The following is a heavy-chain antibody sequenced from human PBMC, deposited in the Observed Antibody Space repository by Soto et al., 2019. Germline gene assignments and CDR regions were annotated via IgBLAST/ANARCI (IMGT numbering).Heavy chain of an antibody. Sequence: QITLKESGPTLVKPTQTLTLTCTFSGSSLSTRGVGVGWIRQPPGKALEWLALIYWDDDKRYSPSLKSRLTITKDTYKNQVVLTMTNMDPVDTATYYCAHKRGYYDFWSGYAPWGQGTLVTVSS. J-gene: IGHJ5*02. D-gene: IGHD3-3*01. CDR3: AHKRGYYDFWSGYAP. CDR1: GSSLSTRGVG. CDR2: IYWDDDK. V-gene: IGHV2-5*02.